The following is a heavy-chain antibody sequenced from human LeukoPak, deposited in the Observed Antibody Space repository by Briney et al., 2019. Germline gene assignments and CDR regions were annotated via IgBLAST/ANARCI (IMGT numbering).Heavy chain of an antibody. CDR1: RYTFTSYG. J-gene: IGHJ3*02. CDR2: ISAYNGNT. V-gene: IGHV1-18*01. D-gene: IGHD3-16*02. Sequence: ASVEVSCKASRYTFTSYGISWVRQAPGQGLEWMGWISAYNGNTNYAQKFQGRVTMTTDTSTSTAYMELRSLRSDDTAVYFCARDLMGGGGWGSYRQDAFDIWGQGTMVTVSS. CDR3: ARDLMGGGGWGSYRQDAFDI.